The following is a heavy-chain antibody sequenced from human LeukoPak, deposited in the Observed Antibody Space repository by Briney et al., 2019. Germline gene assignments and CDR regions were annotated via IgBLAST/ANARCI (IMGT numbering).Heavy chain of an antibody. CDR3: ARDPVLDDYGGNSPY. J-gene: IGHJ1*01. D-gene: IGHD4-23*01. V-gene: IGHV3-74*01. CDR2: INIVGRTT. Sequence: GGSLRLSCAACRFTFSIYWMLCVRRARGKGRVCGLRINIVGRTTTYADCAKGRFTMSRKNAKTTLYLQMSSLRAEHTAVYYCARDPVLDDYGGNSPYWGQGTLVTVYS. CDR1: RFTFSIYW.